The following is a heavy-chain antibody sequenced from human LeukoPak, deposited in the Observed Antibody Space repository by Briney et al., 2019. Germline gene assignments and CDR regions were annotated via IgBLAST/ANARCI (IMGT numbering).Heavy chain of an antibody. Sequence: GGSLRLSCAASGFTFSTYWMHWVRQAPGKGLVWVSRINSDESSTTYADSVKGRFTISRDNAKSTLYLQMNSLRAEDTAVYYCAKSRRAYCSGGSCFGLWDYWGQGTLVTVSS. J-gene: IGHJ4*02. CDR3: AKSRRAYCSGGSCFGLWDY. D-gene: IGHD2-15*01. CDR2: INSDESST. CDR1: GFTFSTYW. V-gene: IGHV3-74*01.